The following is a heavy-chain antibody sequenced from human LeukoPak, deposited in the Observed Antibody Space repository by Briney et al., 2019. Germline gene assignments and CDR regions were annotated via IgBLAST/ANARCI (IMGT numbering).Heavy chain of an antibody. J-gene: IGHJ6*04. V-gene: IGHV4-31*03. Sequence: SQTLSLTCTVSGGSISSGGYYWSWIRQHPGRGLEWLGYIYYSGSTYYNPSLKSRVTISVDTSKNQFSLKLSSVTAADTAVYYCARDRYSSSYGMDVWGKGTTVTVSS. CDR2: IYYSGST. D-gene: IGHD6-13*01. CDR1: GGSISSGGYY. CDR3: ARDRYSSSYGMDV.